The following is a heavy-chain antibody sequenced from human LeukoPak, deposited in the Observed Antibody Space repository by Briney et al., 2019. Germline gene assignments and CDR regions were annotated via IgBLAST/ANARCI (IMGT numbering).Heavy chain of an antibody. CDR3: AGFTPAVNY. J-gene: IGHJ4*02. CDR1: GYSISSGHY. D-gene: IGHD3-10*01. V-gene: IGHV4-38-2*01. Sequence: PSETLSLTCAVSGYSISSGHYWGWIRQPPGKGLEWIGSIYHSGGTYYDPSLKSRVTISVDTSKNQFSLKMKSVTAADTAVYYCAGFTPAVNYCSQGTLVTVSS. CDR2: IYHSGGT.